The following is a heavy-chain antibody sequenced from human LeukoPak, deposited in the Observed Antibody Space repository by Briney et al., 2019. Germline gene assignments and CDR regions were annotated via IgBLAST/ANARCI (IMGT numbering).Heavy chain of an antibody. CDR2: INPSSGAT. CDR3: ARKANSWYHS. D-gene: IGHD2/OR15-2a*01. V-gene: IGHV1-2*02. J-gene: IGHJ4*02. Sequence: ASVKVSCEASGYTLTDYYMHWVRQAPGQGLEWVAWINPSSGATTYAQKFQGRVTLTKDTSINTAYMELSRLTSDDTAMYYCARKANSWYHSWGQGTLVTVSS. CDR1: GYTLTDYY.